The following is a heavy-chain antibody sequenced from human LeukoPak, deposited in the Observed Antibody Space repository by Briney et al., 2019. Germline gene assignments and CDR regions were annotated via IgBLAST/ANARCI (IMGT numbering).Heavy chain of an antibody. CDR3: ARSNYYDSSGYVVFDY. CDR2: IYYSGST. V-gene: IGHV4-59*08. Sequence: KPSETLSLTCTVSGGSISSYYWSWIRQPPGKGLEWIGYIYYSGSTNYNPSLKSRVTISVDTSKNQFSLKLSSVTAADTAVYYCARSNYYDSSGYVVFDYWGQGTLVTVSS. D-gene: IGHD3-22*01. J-gene: IGHJ4*02. CDR1: GGSISSYY.